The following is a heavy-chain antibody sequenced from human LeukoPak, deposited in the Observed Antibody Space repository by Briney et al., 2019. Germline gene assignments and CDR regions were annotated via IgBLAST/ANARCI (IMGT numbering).Heavy chain of an antibody. D-gene: IGHD4-17*01. Sequence: SETLSLTCAVYGGSFSGYYWSWIRQPPGKGVEWIGEINHSGSTNYNPSLKSRVTISVDTSKNQFSLKLSSVTAADTAVYYCARGGDYWSYYFDYWGQGTLVTVSS. J-gene: IGHJ4*02. CDR2: INHSGST. V-gene: IGHV4-34*01. CDR1: GGSFSGYY. CDR3: ARGGDYWSYYFDY.